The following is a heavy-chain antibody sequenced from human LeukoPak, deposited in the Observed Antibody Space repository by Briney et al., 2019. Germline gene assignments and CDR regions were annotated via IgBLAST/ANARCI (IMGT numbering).Heavy chain of an antibody. D-gene: IGHD1-14*01. J-gene: IGHJ4*02. CDR2: IYPGDSDT. CDR1: GYSFTSYW. CDR3: ARRMRDYRTWDY. V-gene: IGHV5-51*01. Sequence: GESLKISCKGSGYSFTSYWIGWARQMPGKGLEWMGIIYPGDSDTKYSPSFQGQVTISADMSITTAYLQWRSLKASDTAIYYCARRMRDYRTWDYWGQGTLVTVSS.